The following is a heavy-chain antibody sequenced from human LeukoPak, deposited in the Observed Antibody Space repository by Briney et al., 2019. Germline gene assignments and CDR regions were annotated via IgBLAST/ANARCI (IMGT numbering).Heavy chain of an antibody. CDR3: AKRGNSWDLFDY. J-gene: IGHJ4*02. V-gene: IGHV3-23*01. CDR2: IGGSVGSM. D-gene: IGHD6-13*01. CDR1: GFTFSSYV. Sequence: GGSLRLSCAASGFTFSSYVMSWVRQAPGKGLEWVSNIGGSVGSMFYAASVKGRFAISRDNSKNTLFLQMSNLRVEDTAVYYCAKRGNSWDLFDYWGQGTLVTVSS.